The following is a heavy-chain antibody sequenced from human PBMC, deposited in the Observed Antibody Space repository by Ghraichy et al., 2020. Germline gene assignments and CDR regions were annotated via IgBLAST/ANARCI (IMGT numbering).Heavy chain of an antibody. V-gene: IGHV3-21*01. CDR3: AILLAAAPWGALRPTDWFDP. Sequence: GGSLRLSCAASGFTFSSYSMNWVRQAPGKGLEWVSSISSSSSYIYYADSVKGRFTISRDNAKNSLYLQMNSLRAEDTAVYYCAILLAAAPWGALRPTDWFDPWGQGTLVTVSS. CDR1: GFTFSSYS. D-gene: IGHD6-13*01. J-gene: IGHJ5*02. CDR2: ISSSSSYI.